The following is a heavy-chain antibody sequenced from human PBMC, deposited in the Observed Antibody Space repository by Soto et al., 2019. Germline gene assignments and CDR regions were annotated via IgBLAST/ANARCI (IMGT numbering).Heavy chain of an antibody. J-gene: IGHJ6*02. CDR1: GFTFRSSA. V-gene: IGHV1-58*01. Sequence: ASVKVSCKTSGFTFRSSAVQWLRQARGQRLEWIGWLVVGTGNTNYAQKFQQRVTISSDRSTNTVSMELSSLTSEDTAVYYCATGAYCSGGSCSDYYYYYYGMDLWGQGTTVTVSS. CDR2: LVVGTGNT. D-gene: IGHD2-15*01. CDR3: ATGAYCSGGSCSDYYYYYYGMDL.